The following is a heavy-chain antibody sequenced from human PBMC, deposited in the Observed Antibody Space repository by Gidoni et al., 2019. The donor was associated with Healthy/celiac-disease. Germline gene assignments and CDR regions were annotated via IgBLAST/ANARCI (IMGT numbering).Heavy chain of an antibody. D-gene: IGHD5-18*01. CDR3: ARDNHVDTAFDY. J-gene: IGHJ4*02. CDR2: INPSGGST. Sequence: VQLVQSGAEVQKPGASVNVSCKASGYPFTSYYMHWVRQAPGQGLEWMGIINPSGGSTSYAQKFQGRVTMTRDTSTSTVYMELSSLRSEDTAVYYCARDNHVDTAFDYWGQGTLVTVSS. CDR1: GYPFTSYY. V-gene: IGHV1-46*03.